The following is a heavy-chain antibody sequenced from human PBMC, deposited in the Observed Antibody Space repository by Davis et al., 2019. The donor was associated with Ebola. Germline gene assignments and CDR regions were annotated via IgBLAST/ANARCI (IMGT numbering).Heavy chain of an antibody. V-gene: IGHV1-18*01. Sequence: ASVKVSCKASGGTFSSYAISWVRQAPGQGLEWMGWISAYNGNTNYAQKLQGRVTMTTDTSTSTAYMELRSLRSDDTAVYYCARGGITIFGVVMVNLNDYWGQGTLVTVSS. CDR2: ISAYNGNT. J-gene: IGHJ4*02. CDR3: ARGGITIFGVVMVNLNDY. D-gene: IGHD3-3*01. CDR1: GGTFSSYA.